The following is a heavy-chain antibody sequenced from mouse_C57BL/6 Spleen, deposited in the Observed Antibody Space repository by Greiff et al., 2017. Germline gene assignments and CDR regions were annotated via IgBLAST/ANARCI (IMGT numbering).Heavy chain of an antibody. D-gene: IGHD1-1*01. CDR3: ARDWYYYGSRNYFDY. Sequence: QVQLQQPGAELVRPGSSVKLSCKASGYTFTSYWMHWVKQRPIQGLEWIGNIDPSDSETHYNQKFKDKTTLTVDKSSSTAYMRLSSLTSEDSAVYYCARDWYYYGSRNYFDYWGQGTTLTVSS. CDR1: GYTFTSYW. V-gene: IGHV1-52*01. J-gene: IGHJ2*01. CDR2: IDPSDSET.